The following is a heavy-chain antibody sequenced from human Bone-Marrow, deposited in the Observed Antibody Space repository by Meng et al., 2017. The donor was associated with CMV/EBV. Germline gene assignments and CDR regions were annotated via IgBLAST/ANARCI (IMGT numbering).Heavy chain of an antibody. CDR1: GGSFSGYY. CDR2: INHSGST. Sequence: QLQLQQWGAELLKPSETLSLTCAVYGGSFSGYYWSWIRQPPGKGLEWIGEINHSGSTNYNPSLKSRVTISVDTSKNQFSLKLSSVTAADTAVYYCAREGPSRFDPWGQGTLVTVSS. V-gene: IGHV4-34*01. J-gene: IGHJ5*02. CDR3: AREGPSRFDP.